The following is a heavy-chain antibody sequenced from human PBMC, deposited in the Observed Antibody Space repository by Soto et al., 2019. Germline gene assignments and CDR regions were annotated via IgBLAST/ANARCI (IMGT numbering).Heavy chain of an antibody. J-gene: IGHJ6*02. CDR3: AKAGGPTYNYYGVEV. CDR1: GFTFGGFA. Sequence: PGRPLRLSWAVSGFTFGGFARHWVRQAPVKGLEWVAFISYDGSEKYYADSLKGRFTISRDNSKNTLYLQMNSLRAEDTAVFYCAKAGGPTYNYYGVEVWGQGTTVTVSS. CDR2: ISYDGSEK. V-gene: IGHV3-30*18. D-gene: IGHD1-1*01.